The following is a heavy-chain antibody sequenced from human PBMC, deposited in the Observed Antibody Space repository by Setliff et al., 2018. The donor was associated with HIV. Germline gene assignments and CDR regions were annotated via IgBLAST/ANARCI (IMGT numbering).Heavy chain of an antibody. CDR3: VRGKQNGVATYGLDI. CDR2: ISSDGRYT. CDR1: GFTFSSFW. Sequence: QTGGSLRLSCAASGFTFSSFWMHWVRQAPGKGLMWVSRISSDGRYTDYADSVKGLFTVSRDSAKNTLSLQTDSLRPDDTAVYYCVRGKQNGVATYGLDIWSQGTMVTVSS. D-gene: IGHD2-8*01. V-gene: IGHV3-74*01. J-gene: IGHJ3*02.